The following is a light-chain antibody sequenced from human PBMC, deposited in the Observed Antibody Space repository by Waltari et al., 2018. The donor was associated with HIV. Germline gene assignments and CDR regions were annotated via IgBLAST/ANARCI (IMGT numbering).Light chain of an antibody. CDR3: AAWDDSLSGLYV. Sequence: QSVLTHPPSPSGTPRQRVNISCSGSSSNLGRNYVCCYQQIPRTAPKLLIYMNNERPSGVPDRFSGSKSGTSASLAISGLRSEDEADYYCAAWDDSLSGLYVFGTGTKVTVL. V-gene: IGLV1-47*01. CDR1: SSNLGRNY. J-gene: IGLJ1*01. CDR2: MNN.